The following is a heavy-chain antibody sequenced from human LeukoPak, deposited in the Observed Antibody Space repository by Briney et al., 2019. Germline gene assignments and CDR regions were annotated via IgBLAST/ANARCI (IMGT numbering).Heavy chain of an antibody. J-gene: IGHJ3*02. D-gene: IGHD1-1*01. Sequence: GESLKTSCKGSGYSFTSYWIDWVRQMPGQGLEWMGIIYPGESDTRYSPSLQGQVTISADKSISTAYLQWRSLKASDTAMYYCARRLSGADAFDIWGQGTMVTVSS. CDR3: ARRLSGADAFDI. CDR1: GYSFTSYW. CDR2: IYPGESDT. V-gene: IGHV5-51*01.